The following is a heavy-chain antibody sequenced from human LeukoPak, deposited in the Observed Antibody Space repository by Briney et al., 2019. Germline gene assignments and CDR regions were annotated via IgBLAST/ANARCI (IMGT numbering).Heavy chain of an antibody. CDR2: ISNDGSNK. CDR3: AREAGIVVETTIFDY. D-gene: IGHD2-21*02. V-gene: IGHV3-30*03. J-gene: IGHJ4*02. CDR1: GFTFSIYG. Sequence: PGGSLRLSCAASGFTFSIYGMHWVRQAPGKGLEWVAVISNDGSNKYYPDSVKGRFTISRDNSKNTLYLQMNSLRAEDAAVYYCAREAGIVVETTIFDYWGQGTLVTVSS.